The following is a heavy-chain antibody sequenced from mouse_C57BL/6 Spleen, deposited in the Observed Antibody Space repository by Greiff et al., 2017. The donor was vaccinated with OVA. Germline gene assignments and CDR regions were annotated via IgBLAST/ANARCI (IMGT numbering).Heavy chain of an antibody. V-gene: IGHV1-64*01. CDR3: ARSGYYGSRWYFDV. CDR1: GYTFTSYW. J-gene: IGHJ1*03. CDR2: IHPNSGST. D-gene: IGHD1-1*01. Sequence: VQLQQPGAELVKPGASVKLSCKASGYTFTSYWMHWVKQRPGQGLEWIGMIHPNSGSTNYNEKFKSKATLTVDKSSSTAYMQLSSLTSEDSAVYYCARSGYYGSRWYFDVWGTGTTVTVSS.